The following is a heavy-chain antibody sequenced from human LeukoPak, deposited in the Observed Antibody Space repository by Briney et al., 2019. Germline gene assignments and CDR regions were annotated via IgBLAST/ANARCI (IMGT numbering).Heavy chain of an antibody. CDR3: AKSPGRTRYYYYYMDV. Sequence: SETLSLTRTVSGGSISSYYWSWIRQPPGKGLEWIGYIYTSGSTNYNPSLKSRVTISVDTSKNQFSLKLSSVTAADTAVYYCAKSPGRTRYYYYYMDVWGKGTTVTVSS. CDR1: GGSISSYY. CDR2: IYTSGST. J-gene: IGHJ6*03. V-gene: IGHV4-4*09.